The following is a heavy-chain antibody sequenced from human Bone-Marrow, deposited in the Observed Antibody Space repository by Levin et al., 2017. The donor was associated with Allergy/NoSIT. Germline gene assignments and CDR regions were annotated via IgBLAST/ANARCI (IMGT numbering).Heavy chain of an antibody. Sequence: GESLKISCKASGYTFTSYDINWVRQATGQGLEWMGWMNPNSGNTGYAQKFQGRVTMTRNTSISTAYMELSSLRSEDTAVYYCARGDIPVYYYDSSGYYPYWGQGTLVTVSS. V-gene: IGHV1-8*01. J-gene: IGHJ4*02. CDR1: GYTFTSYD. CDR2: MNPNSGNT. CDR3: ARGDIPVYYYDSSGYYPY. D-gene: IGHD3-22*01.